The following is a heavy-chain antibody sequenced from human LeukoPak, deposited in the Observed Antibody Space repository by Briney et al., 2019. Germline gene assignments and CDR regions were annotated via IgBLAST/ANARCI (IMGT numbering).Heavy chain of an antibody. Sequence: GGSLRLSCAASGFTVSSNYMSWVRQAPGKGLEWVSVIYSDGSTYYADSVKGRFTISRDNSKNTLYVQMNSLRAGDTAVYYCAGESPYSLDYWGQGTLVTVSS. CDR3: AGESPYSLDY. CDR2: IYSDGST. D-gene: IGHD2-21*01. V-gene: IGHV3-53*01. CDR1: GFTVSSNY. J-gene: IGHJ4*02.